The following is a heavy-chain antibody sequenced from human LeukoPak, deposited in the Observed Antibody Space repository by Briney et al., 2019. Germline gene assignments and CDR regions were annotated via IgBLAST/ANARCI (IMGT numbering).Heavy chain of an antibody. Sequence: ASVKVSCKASGYTFTNYAMHWVRQAPGQRLEWMGWINTGNGNTKYSQKFQGRVTITADESTSTAYMELSSLRSEDTAVYYCARVRSYSPLHYGMDVWGQGTTVTVSS. CDR2: INTGNGNT. CDR3: ARVRSYSPLHYGMDV. V-gene: IGHV1-3*04. CDR1: GYTFTNYA. D-gene: IGHD1-26*01. J-gene: IGHJ6*02.